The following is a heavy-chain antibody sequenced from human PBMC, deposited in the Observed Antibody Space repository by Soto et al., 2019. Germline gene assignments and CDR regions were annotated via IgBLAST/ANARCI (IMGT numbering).Heavy chain of an antibody. CDR2: ISSSTTYI. CDR1: GFTFSSYT. CDR3: ARSAAVAGPLTY. J-gene: IGHJ4*02. Sequence: GGSLRLSCAASGFTFSSYTMNWVRQAPGKGLEWVSSISSSTTYIYYADSVKGRFTISRDNAENSLYLRMNSLSAEDTAVYYCARSAAVAGPLTYWGQGTLVTVSS. D-gene: IGHD6-19*01. V-gene: IGHV3-21*01.